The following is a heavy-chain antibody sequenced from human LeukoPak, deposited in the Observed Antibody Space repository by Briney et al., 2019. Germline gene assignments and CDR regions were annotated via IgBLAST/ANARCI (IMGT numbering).Heavy chain of an antibody. CDR1: GFTFSSYD. D-gene: IGHD3-10*01. V-gene: IGHV3-13*01. J-gene: IGHJ4*02. Sequence: PGGSLRLSCAASGFTFSSYDMHWVRQATGKGLEWVSAIGTTSDTYYPGSVKGRFTISRENAKNSLYLQMNSLRAEDTAVYYCARAVALVRGVNYFDYWGQGTLVTVSS. CDR2: IGTTSDT. CDR3: ARAVALVRGVNYFDY.